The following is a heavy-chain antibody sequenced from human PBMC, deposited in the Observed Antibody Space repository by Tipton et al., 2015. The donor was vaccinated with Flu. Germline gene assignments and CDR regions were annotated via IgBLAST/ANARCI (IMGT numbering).Heavy chain of an antibody. V-gene: IGHV4-38-2*01. CDR1: GDSIGSDYY. CDR2: IHRSGNT. D-gene: IGHD4-11*01. Sequence: LRLSCSVSGDSIGSDYYWGWIRQPPGKGLEWLGNIHRSGNTYYNSSLKSRVTISLDKSKNQFSLRLVSMTATDTAVYYCARRYYSNYVSEPKNWFDPWGQGILVTVSS. J-gene: IGHJ5*02. CDR3: ARRYYSNYVSEPKNWFDP.